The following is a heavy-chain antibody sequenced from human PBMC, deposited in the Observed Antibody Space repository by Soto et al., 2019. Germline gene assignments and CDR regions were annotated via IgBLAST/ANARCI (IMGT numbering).Heavy chain of an antibody. CDR3: AKGATGYYYYGMDV. Sequence: EVQLLESGGGLVQPGGSLRLSCAASGFTFSSYAMSWVRQAPGKGLGWVSAISGSGGSTYYADSVKGRFTISRDNSKNTLYLQMNSLRAEDTAVYDCAKGATGYYYYGMDVWGQGTTVTVSS. CDR1: GFTFSSYA. D-gene: IGHD1-26*01. V-gene: IGHV3-23*01. CDR2: ISGSGGST. J-gene: IGHJ6*02.